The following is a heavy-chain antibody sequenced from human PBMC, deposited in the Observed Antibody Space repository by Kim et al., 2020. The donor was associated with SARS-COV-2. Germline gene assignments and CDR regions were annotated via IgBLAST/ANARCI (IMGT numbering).Heavy chain of an antibody. Sequence: YPQKFPQRVPITRDRSTSTAYMGLSSLRSEDTAVYYCAAGRLDYYYGMDVWGQGTTVTVSS. D-gene: IGHD2-21*01. CDR3: AAGRLDYYYGMDV. V-gene: IGHV1-58*01. J-gene: IGHJ6*02.